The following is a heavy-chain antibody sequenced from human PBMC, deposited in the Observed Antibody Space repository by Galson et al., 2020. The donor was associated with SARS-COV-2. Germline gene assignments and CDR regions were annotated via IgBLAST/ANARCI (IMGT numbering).Heavy chain of an antibody. CDR3: AKVGEYGDYAVGVWVDY. J-gene: IGHJ4*02. CDR2: ISGSGGST. D-gene: IGHD4-17*01. CDR1: GFTFSSYA. Sequence: GGSLRLSCAASGFTFSSYAMSWVRQAPGKGLEWVSAISGSGGSTYYADSVKGRFTISRDNSKNTLYLQMNSLRAEDTAVYYCAKVGEYGDYAVGVWVDYWGQGTLVTVSS. V-gene: IGHV3-23*01.